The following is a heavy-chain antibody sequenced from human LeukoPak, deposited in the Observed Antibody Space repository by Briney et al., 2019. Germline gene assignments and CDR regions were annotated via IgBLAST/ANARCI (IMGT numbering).Heavy chain of an antibody. D-gene: IGHD6-19*01. CDR3: ARGYSSGLHFDY. CDR2: ISSSSSYI. Sequence: PGGSLRLSCAASGFTFSSYSMNWVRQAPGKGLEWVSSISSSSSYIYYADSVKGRFTISRDNAKNSLYLQMNSLRAEDTAVYYCARGYSSGLHFDYWGQGTLVTVSS. J-gene: IGHJ4*02. V-gene: IGHV3-21*01. CDR1: GFTFSSYS.